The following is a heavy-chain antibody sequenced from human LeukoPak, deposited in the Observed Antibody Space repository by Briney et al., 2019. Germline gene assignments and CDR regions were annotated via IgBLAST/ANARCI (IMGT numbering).Heavy chain of an antibody. Sequence: ASVKVSCKASGYTFTGYYMHWLRQPPGQGLEWMGWIIPSSGDTNYAQRFQGRLTMTRDTSISTAYMDLSRLRSDDTAVYYCVRGGHNWVYDYWGQGTLVTVSS. V-gene: IGHV1-2*02. CDR1: GYTFTGYY. CDR2: IIPSSGDT. CDR3: VRGGHNWVYDY. J-gene: IGHJ4*02. D-gene: IGHD1-20*01.